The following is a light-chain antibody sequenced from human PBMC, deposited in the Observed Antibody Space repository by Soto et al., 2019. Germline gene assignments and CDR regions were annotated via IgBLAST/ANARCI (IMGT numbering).Light chain of an antibody. Sequence: QSVLTQSSSVSAAAGQKVTISCSGSYSNIGSNFVSWYQHFPGSAPKLVIYDNTQRPSGIPDRFSGSKSGSSATLGITGLQAGEEADYYCGTWDSSLNVVVFGGGTKVTVL. CDR3: GTWDSSLNVVV. CDR1: YSNIGSNF. J-gene: IGLJ2*01. V-gene: IGLV1-51*01. CDR2: DNT.